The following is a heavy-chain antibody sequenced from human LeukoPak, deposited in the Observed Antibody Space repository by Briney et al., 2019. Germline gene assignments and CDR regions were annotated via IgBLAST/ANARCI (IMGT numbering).Heavy chain of an antibody. CDR3: ARAILQLGRDAFDI. V-gene: IGHV4-59*12. CDR1: GGSISSYY. D-gene: IGHD3-9*01. CDR2: IYYSGST. Sequence: SETLSLTCTVSGGSISSYYWSWIRQPPGKGLEWIGYIYYSGSTNYNPSLKSRVTMSVDTSKNQFSLKLSSVTAADTAVYYCARAILQLGRDAFDIWGQGTMVTVSS. J-gene: IGHJ3*02.